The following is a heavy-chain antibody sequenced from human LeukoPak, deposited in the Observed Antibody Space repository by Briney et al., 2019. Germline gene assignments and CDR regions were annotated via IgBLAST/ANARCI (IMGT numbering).Heavy chain of an antibody. CDR2: INPNSGGT. J-gene: IGHJ4*02. Sequence: ASVKVSCKASGYTFTGYYMHWVRQAPGQGLEWMGWINPNSGGTNYAQKFQGRATMTRDTSISTAYMELSRLRSDDTAVYYCARSRRITMVRGVINFDYWGQGTLVTVSS. CDR3: ARSRRITMVRGVINFDY. CDR1: GYTFTGYY. V-gene: IGHV1-2*02. D-gene: IGHD3-10*01.